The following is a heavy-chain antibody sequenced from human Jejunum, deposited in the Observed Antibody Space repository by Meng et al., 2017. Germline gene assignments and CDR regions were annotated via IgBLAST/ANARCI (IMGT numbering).Heavy chain of an antibody. D-gene: IGHD5-24*01. CDR3: TRDLGERATINWLH. J-gene: IGHJ4*02. V-gene: IGHV1-18*01. CDR1: GYIFTNYG. Sequence: ASVKVSCKASGYIFTNYGISWVRQAPGQGLEWMGWTSGYNGKTNYAQKLQGRVTITTDASTSTAYMELRSLRSDDTAMYYCTRDLGERATINWLHWGQGMLVTVSS. CDR2: TSGYNGKT.